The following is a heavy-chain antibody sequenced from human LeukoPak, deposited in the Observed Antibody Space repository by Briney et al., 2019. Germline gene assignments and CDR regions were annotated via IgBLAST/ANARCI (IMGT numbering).Heavy chain of an antibody. CDR3: ARDLSSYGPFDY. D-gene: IGHD5-18*01. V-gene: IGHV1-58*02. J-gene: IGHJ4*02. Sequence: SVKVSCRASGFTFTSSAMQWVRQARGQRLEWIGWIVVGSGKTKYAQKFQGRVTITADKSTSTAYMELSSLRSEDTAVYYCARDLSSYGPFDYWGQGTLVTVSS. CDR2: IVVGSGKT. CDR1: GFTFTSSA.